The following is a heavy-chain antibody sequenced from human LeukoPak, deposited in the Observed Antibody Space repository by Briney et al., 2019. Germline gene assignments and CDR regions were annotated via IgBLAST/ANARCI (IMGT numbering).Heavy chain of an antibody. J-gene: IGHJ3*02. CDR1: GYTFTSYG. D-gene: IGHD1-26*01. Sequence: ASVKVSCKASGYTFTSYGISWVRQAPGQGLEWMGWISAHNGNTNYAQKLQGRVTMTTDTSTSTAYMELRSLRSDDTAVYYCARDSPLVGAEGGDAFDIWGQGTMVTVSS. V-gene: IGHV1-18*01. CDR3: ARDSPLVGAEGGDAFDI. CDR2: ISAHNGNT.